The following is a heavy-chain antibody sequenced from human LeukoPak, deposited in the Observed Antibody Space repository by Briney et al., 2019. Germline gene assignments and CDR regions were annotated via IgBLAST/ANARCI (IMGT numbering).Heavy chain of an antibody. CDR1: GVTFTRDA. CDR3: ASGDHCSSSSCYTGEWFAFEI. Sequence: SGVTFTRDATSWVRQGPRQGGEWMGGIIPIFGTANYAQQFQGRVTITPDESTSTAYMELSSLRSEDTAVYYCASGDHCSSSSCYTGEWFAFEIWGQGTMVTVSS. V-gene: IGHV1-69*01. CDR2: IIPIFGTA. D-gene: IGHD2-2*02. J-gene: IGHJ3*02.